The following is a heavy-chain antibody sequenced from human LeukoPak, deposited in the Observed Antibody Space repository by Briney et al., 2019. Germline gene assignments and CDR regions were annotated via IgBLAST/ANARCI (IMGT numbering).Heavy chain of an antibody. CDR2: IYYSGST. J-gene: IGHJ4*02. V-gene: IGHV4-31*03. D-gene: IGHD3-10*01. Sequence: NTSQTLSLTCTVSGGSISSGGYYWSWIRQHPGKGLEWIGYIYYSGSTYYNPSLKSRVTISVDTSKNQFSLKLSSVTAADTAVYYCARLGVRGDYLGYWGQGTLVTVSS. CDR1: GGSISSGGYY. CDR3: ARLGVRGDYLGY.